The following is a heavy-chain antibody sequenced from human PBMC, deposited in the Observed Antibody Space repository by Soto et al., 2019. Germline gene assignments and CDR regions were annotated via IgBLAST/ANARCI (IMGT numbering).Heavy chain of an antibody. CDR1: GGTFCNSA. CDR3: ARDKERQKLGGNDNYGIKV. D-gene: IGHD1-1*01. CDR2: GIPIFPTP. J-gene: IGHJ6*02. V-gene: IGHV1-69*12. Sequence: QVQLVQSGAEVKKPGSSVTVSCKASGGTFCNSAISWVRQAPGQGLEWMGGGIPIFPTPDYAQKFQGRVTITADESTSTASMKLTRPPYEATAVYYCARDKERQKLGGNDNYGIKVWGQGTTVTVSS.